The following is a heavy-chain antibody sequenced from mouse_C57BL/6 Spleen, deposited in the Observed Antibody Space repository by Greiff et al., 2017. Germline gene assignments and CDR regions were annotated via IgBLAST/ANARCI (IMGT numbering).Heavy chain of an antibody. V-gene: IGHV5-6*02. CDR3: AKNLDY. CDR2: ISSGGSYT. CDR1: GFTFSSYG. J-gene: IGHJ2*01. Sequence: DVKLVESGGDLVKPGGSLKLSCAASGFTFSSYGMSWVRQTPDKRLEWVATISSGGSYTYYPDSVKGRFTISRDNAKNTLYLQMSSLKAEDTAMYYCAKNLDYWGQGTTRTVSS.